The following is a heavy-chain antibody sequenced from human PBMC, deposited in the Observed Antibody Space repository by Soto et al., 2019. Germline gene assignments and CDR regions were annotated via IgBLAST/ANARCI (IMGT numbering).Heavy chain of an antibody. J-gene: IGHJ5*02. CDR2: LIPIFGTA. CDR1: GGTFSTYA. V-gene: IGHV1-69*01. CDR3: ATKGPGDGARGWGCFDP. D-gene: IGHD4-17*01. Sequence: QVQLVQSGAEVKRPGSSVKVSCKASGGTFSTYAINWVRQAPGQGLEWMGGLIPIFGTANYAQKFQGRVSITADESTSTAYMERSSLRSEDAALYYCATKGPGDGARGWGCFDPWGQGTLVTVSS.